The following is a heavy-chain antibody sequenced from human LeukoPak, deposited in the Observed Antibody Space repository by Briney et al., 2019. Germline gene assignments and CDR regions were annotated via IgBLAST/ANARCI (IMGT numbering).Heavy chain of an antibody. CDR2: IYYSGST. CDR3: ASRYYYDSSGYYDYFDY. D-gene: IGHD3-22*01. V-gene: IGHV4-39*01. Sequence: SETLSLTCTVSGGSISSSSYYWGWIRQPPGKGLEWIGSIYYSGSTYYNPSLKSRVTISVDTSKNQFSLKLSSVTAADTAVYYCASRYYYDSSGYYDYFDYWGQGTLVTASS. CDR1: GGSISSSSYY. J-gene: IGHJ4*02.